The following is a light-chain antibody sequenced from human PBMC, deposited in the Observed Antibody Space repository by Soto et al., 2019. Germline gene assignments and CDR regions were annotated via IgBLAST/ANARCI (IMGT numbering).Light chain of an antibody. J-gene: IGKJ1*01. CDR1: QSISSS. Sequence: EIVLTQSPGTLSLSPGERATLSCRASQSISSSLAWYQQRPGQAPRLLIYDASNRATGIPARFSGSGSGTDFTLTISSLEPEDFAVYYCQQRSNWPRTFGQGTKVDTK. V-gene: IGKV3-11*01. CDR2: DAS. CDR3: QQRSNWPRT.